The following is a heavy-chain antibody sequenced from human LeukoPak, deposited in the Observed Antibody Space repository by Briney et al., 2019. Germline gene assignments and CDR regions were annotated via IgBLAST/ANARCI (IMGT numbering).Heavy chain of an antibody. V-gene: IGHV3-15*01. D-gene: IGHD5-12*01. Sequence: TGGSLRPSCAASGFTFSNAWMSWVRQAPGKGLEWVGRIKSKIDGGTIDYAAPVKGRFIVSRDDSEDTLYLEMNSLKTEDTAVYYCTSGTGYTDHDYWGQGTLVTVSS. CDR2: IKSKIDGGTI. CDR1: GFTFSNAW. J-gene: IGHJ4*02. CDR3: TSGTGYTDHDY.